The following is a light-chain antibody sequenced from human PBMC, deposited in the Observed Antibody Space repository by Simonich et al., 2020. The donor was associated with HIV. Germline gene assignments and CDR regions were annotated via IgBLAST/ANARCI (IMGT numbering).Light chain of an antibody. J-gene: IGKJ2*01. Sequence: EIVLTQSQATLSLSPGEDAPLSCRASQSVGSYLAWYQQKPGQPTRLLIYDASNGSTGIPARFSGSGSGTDFTLTISSLEPEDFATYYCQQYNSYSYTFGQGTKLEIK. CDR1: QSVGSY. CDR2: DAS. CDR3: QQYNSYSYT. V-gene: IGKV3-11*01.